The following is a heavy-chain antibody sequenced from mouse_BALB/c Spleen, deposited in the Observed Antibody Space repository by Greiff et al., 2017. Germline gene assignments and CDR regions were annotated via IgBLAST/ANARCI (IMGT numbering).Heavy chain of an antibody. CDR2: IYPGDGDT. J-gene: IGHJ4*01. Sequence: QVQLQHSGAELVRPGSSVKISCTASGYAFSSYWMNWVKQRPGPGLEWIGQIYPGDGDTNYNGKFKGKATLTADKSSSTAYMQLSSLTSEDSAVYFCARLHAMDYWGQGTSVTVSS. V-gene: IGHV1-80*01. CDR1: GYAFSSYW. CDR3: ARLHAMDY.